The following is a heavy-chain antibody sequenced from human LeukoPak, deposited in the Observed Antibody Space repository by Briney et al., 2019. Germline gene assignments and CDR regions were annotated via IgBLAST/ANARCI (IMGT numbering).Heavy chain of an antibody. Sequence: SETLSLTCTVSGGSISSSSYYWGWIRQPPGKGLEWIGSIYYSGSTYYNPSLKSRVTISVDTSKSQFSLKLSSVTAADTAVYYCARHAQWLVDYWGQGTLVTVSS. V-gene: IGHV4-39*01. CDR1: GGSISSSSYY. J-gene: IGHJ4*02. D-gene: IGHD6-19*01. CDR2: IYYSGST. CDR3: ARHAQWLVDY.